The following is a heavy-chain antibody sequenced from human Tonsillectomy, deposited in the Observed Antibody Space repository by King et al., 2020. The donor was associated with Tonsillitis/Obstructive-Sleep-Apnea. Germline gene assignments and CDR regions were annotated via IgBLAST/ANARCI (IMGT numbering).Heavy chain of an antibody. CDR3: ARLGFYYGSGTPRP. Sequence: LQLQESGPGLVKPSETLSLTCTVSGGSISSSSYYWGWIRQPPGKGLEWIGNIYYSGSTYYTPSLKRRVTLPVHTPKNQFSLKLSSVTAAHTAVYYCARLGFYYGSGTPRPWSQGTLVTVSS. CDR2: IYYSGST. CDR1: GGSISSSSYY. J-gene: IGHJ5*02. V-gene: IGHV4-39*01. D-gene: IGHD3-10*01.